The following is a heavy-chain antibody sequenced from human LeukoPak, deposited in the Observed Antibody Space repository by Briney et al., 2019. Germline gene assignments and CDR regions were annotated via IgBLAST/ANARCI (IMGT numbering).Heavy chain of an antibody. D-gene: IGHD3-10*02. Sequence: GGSLRLSCAASGFTFSDYYMNWVRQAPGKGLEWVSYISSRSSTIYYADSVKGRFTISRDNAKNSLYLQMNSLRAEDTAVYYCAELGITMIGGVWGKGTTVTISS. CDR3: AELGITMIGGV. V-gene: IGHV3-48*01. CDR2: ISSRSSTI. CDR1: GFTFSDYY. J-gene: IGHJ6*04.